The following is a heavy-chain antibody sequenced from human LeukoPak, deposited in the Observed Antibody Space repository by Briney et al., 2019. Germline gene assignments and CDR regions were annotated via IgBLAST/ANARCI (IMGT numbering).Heavy chain of an antibody. D-gene: IGHD3-10*01. CDR1: GFTVSSNY. Sequence: PGGSLRLSCAASGFTVSSNYMSWVRQAPGKGLEWVSIIYSGGSTYYADSVKGRFTISRDNSKNTLYLQMNSLRAEDTAVYYCAKDRAGRPHIYYYYYYMDVWGKGTTVTISS. V-gene: IGHV3-66*01. CDR2: IYSGGST. J-gene: IGHJ6*03. CDR3: AKDRAGRPHIYYYYYYMDV.